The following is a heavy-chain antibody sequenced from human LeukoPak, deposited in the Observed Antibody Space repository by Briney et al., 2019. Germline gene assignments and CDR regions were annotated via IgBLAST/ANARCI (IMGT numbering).Heavy chain of an antibody. Sequence: PSQTLSLTCTVSGGSISSGNYFWSWIRQPPGKGLEWIGEINHSGSTNYNPSLKSRVTISVDTSKNQFSLKLSSVTAADTAVYYCARGLQLAPTGYYYYGMDVWGQGTTVTVSS. CDR2: INHSGST. CDR3: ARGLQLAPTGYYYYGMDV. V-gene: IGHV4-39*07. J-gene: IGHJ6*02. D-gene: IGHD6-13*01. CDR1: GGSISSGNYF.